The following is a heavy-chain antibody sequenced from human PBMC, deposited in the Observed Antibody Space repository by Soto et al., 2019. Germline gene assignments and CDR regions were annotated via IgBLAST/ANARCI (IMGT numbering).Heavy chain of an antibody. D-gene: IGHD2-15*01. Sequence: GGSLRLSCAASGFIFSASDMHWVRQASGKGLEWVGRIRTKVNSYATAYGASVKGRFTISRDDSKNTAYLQMSSLKTEDTAVYYCTRRVAATPPSDGFNGMDVWGHGTTVTVSS. V-gene: IGHV3-73*01. J-gene: IGHJ6*02. CDR2: IRTKVNSYAT. CDR3: TRRVAATPPSDGFNGMDV. CDR1: GFIFSASD.